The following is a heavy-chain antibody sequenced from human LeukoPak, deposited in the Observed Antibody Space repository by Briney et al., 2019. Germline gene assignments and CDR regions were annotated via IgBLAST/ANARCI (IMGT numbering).Heavy chain of an antibody. CDR1: GGSISSNNYY. V-gene: IGHV4-39*01. Sequence: PSETLSLTCSVSGGSISSNNYYWGWIRQPPGKGLEWIGSIYYTGSTYNNPSLKTRVTISADASKNQFSLRLNSVTAADTAVYYCARGSRGYSYGWGQGTLVTVSS. CDR2: IYYTGST. CDR3: ARGSRGYSYG. D-gene: IGHD5-18*01. J-gene: IGHJ4*02.